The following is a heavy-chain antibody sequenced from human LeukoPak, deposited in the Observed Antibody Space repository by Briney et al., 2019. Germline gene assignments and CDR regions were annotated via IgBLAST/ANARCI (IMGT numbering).Heavy chain of an antibody. CDR1: GGSISSGGYY. J-gene: IGHJ4*02. V-gene: IGHV4-61*08. CDR3: ARVGHCSSTSCYGLDY. D-gene: IGHD2-2*01. CDR2: IYTSGST. Sequence: SETLSLTCTVSGGSISSGGYYWSWIRQHPGKGLEWIGYIYTSGSTNYNPSLKSRVTMSVDTSKNQFSLKLSSVTAADTALYYCARVGHCSSTSCYGLDYWGQGTLVTVSS.